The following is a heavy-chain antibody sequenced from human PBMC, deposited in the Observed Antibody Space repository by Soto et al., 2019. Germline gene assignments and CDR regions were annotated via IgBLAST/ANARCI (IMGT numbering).Heavy chain of an antibody. V-gene: IGHV3-30*18. D-gene: IGHD2-2*01. J-gene: IGHJ4*02. CDR3: ANGPCSRTSCYFGS. Sequence: QVQLVESGGGVVQTGRSLRHSCAASGFTFSSYGMHWVRQAPGKGLEWVAVISYDGSKKYYVDSVKGRFTISRDNSKNTLYLQMNGLRAEDTAVYYCANGPCSRTSCYFGSWGQGALVTVSS. CDR2: ISYDGSKK. CDR1: GFTFSSYG.